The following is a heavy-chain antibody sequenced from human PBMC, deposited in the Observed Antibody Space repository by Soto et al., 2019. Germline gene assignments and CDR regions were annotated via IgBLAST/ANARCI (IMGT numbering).Heavy chain of an antibody. J-gene: IGHJ4*02. Sequence: AETLSVTCAFYGGSFSGYYWSWIRQPPGKGLEWIGEINHSGSTNYNPSLKSRVTISVDTSKNQFSLKLSSVTAADTAVYYCARGAYSSGWYGEFDYWGQGTLVTVSS. D-gene: IGHD6-19*01. CDR3: ARGAYSSGWYGEFDY. CDR1: GGSFSGYY. V-gene: IGHV4-34*01. CDR2: INHSGST.